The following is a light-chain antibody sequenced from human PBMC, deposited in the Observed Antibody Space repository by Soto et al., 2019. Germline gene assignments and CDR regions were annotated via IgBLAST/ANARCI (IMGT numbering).Light chain of an antibody. J-gene: IGKJ4*01. V-gene: IGKV1-5*01. CDR2: DAS. CDR3: HKYNDYPLT. CDR1: QNMGSR. Sequence: DIQMTQSPSTLSASIGDRVIITCRASQNMGSRLAWYQQKPGKAPKLLMYDASTLESGVPSRFSGSASGTVFALSISSLQPDDFATYYCHKYNDYPLTFGGGTRVEI.